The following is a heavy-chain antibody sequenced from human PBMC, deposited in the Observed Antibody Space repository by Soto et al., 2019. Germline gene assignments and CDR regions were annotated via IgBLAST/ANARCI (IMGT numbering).Heavy chain of an antibody. D-gene: IGHD3-16*01. Sequence: PGESLKISCKGSGYNFAGYWIAWVRQMPGKGLELMGIIYPSDSDTRYRPSFQGQATISADKSISSAYLQWSSLRASDTAMYYCASGGVSTRTFDYWGQGTPVTVSS. V-gene: IGHV5-51*01. CDR2: IYPSDSDT. CDR1: GYNFAGYW. J-gene: IGHJ4*02. CDR3: ASGGVSTRTFDY.